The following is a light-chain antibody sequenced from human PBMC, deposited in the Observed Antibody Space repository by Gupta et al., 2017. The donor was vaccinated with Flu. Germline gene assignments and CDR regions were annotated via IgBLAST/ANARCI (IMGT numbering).Light chain of an antibody. CDR1: NIGSKS. CDR3: QVWDSSSDHVV. J-gene: IGLJ2*01. CDR2: DDS. Sequence: GKTARITCGGNNIGSKSVHWYQQKPGQAPVLVVYDDSDRPSGIPERFSGSNSENTATLTISRVEAGDEADYYCQVWDSSSDHVVFGGGTKLTVL. V-gene: IGLV3-21*03.